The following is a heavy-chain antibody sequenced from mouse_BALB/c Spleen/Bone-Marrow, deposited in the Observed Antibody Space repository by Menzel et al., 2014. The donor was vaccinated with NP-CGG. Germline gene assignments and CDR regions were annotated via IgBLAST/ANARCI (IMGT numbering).Heavy chain of an antibody. J-gene: IGHJ2*01. Sequence: EVQLVESGGGLVQPGGSLRLSCATSGFTFTDYYMNWVRQPPGKALEWLGFIRNKANGYTTEYSASVKGRSTISRDNSQSILYLQMNILRAEDSATYYCARLGRGYFDYWGQGTTLTVSS. CDR3: ARLGRGYFDY. CDR1: GFTFTDYY. CDR2: IRNKANGYTT. D-gene: IGHD4-1*01. V-gene: IGHV7-3*02.